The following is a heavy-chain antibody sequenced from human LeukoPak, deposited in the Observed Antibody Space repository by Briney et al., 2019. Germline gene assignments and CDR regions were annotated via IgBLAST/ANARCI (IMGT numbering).Heavy chain of an antibody. D-gene: IGHD2-21*01. CDR3: ARSNGGTGDSYDY. CDR2: MSYDGINR. V-gene: IGHV3-30*04. Sequence: PGGSLRLSCAASGFTFRAYAIHWVRQAPGKGLEWVTLMSYDGINRYYAHSVKGRFTISRDNSKNTLYLQMNSLRVEDTAVYYCARSNGGTGDSYDYWGQGTLVTVSS. J-gene: IGHJ4*02. CDR1: GFTFRAYA.